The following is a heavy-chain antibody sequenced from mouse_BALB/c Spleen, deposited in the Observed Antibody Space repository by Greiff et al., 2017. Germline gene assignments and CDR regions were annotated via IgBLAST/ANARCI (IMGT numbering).Heavy chain of an antibody. CDR2: ISSGGST. CDR3: ARREYGNYSYAMDY. D-gene: IGHD2-10*02. Sequence: EVKLEESGGGLVKPGGSLKLSCAASGFTFSSYAMSWVRQTPEKRLEWVASISSGGSTYYPDSVKGRFTISRDNARNILYLQMSSLRSEDTAMYYCARREYGNYSYAMDYWGQGTSVTVSS. J-gene: IGHJ4*01. CDR1: GFTFSSYA. V-gene: IGHV5-6-5*01.